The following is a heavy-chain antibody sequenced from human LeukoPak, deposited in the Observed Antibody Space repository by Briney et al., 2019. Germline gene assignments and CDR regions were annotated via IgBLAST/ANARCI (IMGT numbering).Heavy chain of an antibody. J-gene: IGHJ4*02. CDR2: ISGSGGST. V-gene: IGHV3-23*01. CDR3: AKGYCSGGSCYLNDY. CDR1: GFTFSSYA. Sequence: GGSLRLSCAASGFTFSSYAMSWVRQAPEKGLEWVSAISGSGGSTYYADSVKGRFTISRDNSKNTLYLQMNSLRAEDTAVYYCAKGYCSGGSCYLNDYWGQGTLVTVSS. D-gene: IGHD2-15*01.